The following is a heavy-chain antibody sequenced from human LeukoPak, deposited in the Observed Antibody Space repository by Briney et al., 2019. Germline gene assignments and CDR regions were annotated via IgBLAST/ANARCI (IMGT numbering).Heavy chain of an antibody. V-gene: IGHV4-34*01. D-gene: IGHD3-3*01. CDR3: AKDPVDITIFGVVMGAYYYYGMDV. CDR1: GGSFSGYY. Sequence: SETLSLTCAVYGGSFSGYYWSWIRQPPGKGLEWIGEINHSGSTNYNPSLKSRVTISVDTSKNQFSLKLSSVTAADTAVYYCAKDPVDITIFGVVMGAYYYYGMDVWGQGTTVTVSS. CDR2: INHSGST. J-gene: IGHJ6*02.